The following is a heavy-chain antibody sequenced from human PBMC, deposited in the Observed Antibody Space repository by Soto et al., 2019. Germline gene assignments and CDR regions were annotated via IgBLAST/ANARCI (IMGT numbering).Heavy chain of an antibody. CDR1: GGSISSSSYY. V-gene: IGHV4-39*01. CDR2: IYYSGST. D-gene: IGHD2-15*01. J-gene: IGHJ4*02. CDR3: ARRDRGVVAASGIDY. Sequence: PSETLSLTCTVSGGSISSSSYYWGWIRQPPGKGLEWIGSIYYSGSTYYNPSFKSRVTISVDTSKNQFSLKLSSVTAADTAVYYCARRDRGVVAASGIDYWGQGTLVTVSS.